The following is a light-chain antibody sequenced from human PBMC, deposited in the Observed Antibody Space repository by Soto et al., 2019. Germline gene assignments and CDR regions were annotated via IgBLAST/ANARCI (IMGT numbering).Light chain of an antibody. CDR2: LNSDGSH. CDR3: QTWGTGIVV. CDR1: SGHSNYA. V-gene: IGLV4-69*01. J-gene: IGLJ2*01. Sequence: QSVLTQSPSASASLGASVKLTCTLSSGHSNYAIAWHQQQPEKGPRYLMKLNSDGSHSKGDGIPDRFSGSSSGAERYPTISSLQSEDEADYYCQTWGTGIVVLGGGTKVTVL.